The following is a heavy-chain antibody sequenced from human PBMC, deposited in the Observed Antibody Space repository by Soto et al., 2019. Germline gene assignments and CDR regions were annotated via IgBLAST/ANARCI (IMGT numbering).Heavy chain of an antibody. CDR2: IYYSGST. Sequence: KPSETLSLTCTVSGGSISSYYWSWIRQPPGKGLEWIGYIYYSGSTNYNPSLKSRVTISVDTSKNQFSLKLSSVTAADTAVYYCARASSYYDFWSGYYTGHFGMDVWGQGTTVTVS. CDR3: ARASSYYDFWSGYYTGHFGMDV. D-gene: IGHD3-3*01. J-gene: IGHJ6*02. V-gene: IGHV4-59*01. CDR1: GGSISSYY.